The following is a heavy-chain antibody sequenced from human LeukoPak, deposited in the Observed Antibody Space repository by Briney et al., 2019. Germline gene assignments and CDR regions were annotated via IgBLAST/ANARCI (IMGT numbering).Heavy chain of an antibody. CDR1: GYSISSGYY. V-gene: IGHV4-38-2*01. CDR2: IYHSEST. J-gene: IGHJ6*03. CDR3: ARIAAGSYYYYYYMDV. D-gene: IGHD6-13*01. Sequence: SETLSLTCAVSGYSISSGYYWGWIRQPPGKGLEWIGSIYHSESTYYNPSLKSRVTISVDTSKNQFSLKVSSVTAADTAVYYCARIAAGSYYYYYYMDVWGKGTTVTVSS.